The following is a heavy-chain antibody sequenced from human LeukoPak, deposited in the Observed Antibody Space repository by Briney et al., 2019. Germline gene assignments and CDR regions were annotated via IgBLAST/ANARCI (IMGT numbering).Heavy chain of an antibody. V-gene: IGHV3-23*01. CDR2: ISGSGGST. J-gene: IGHJ5*02. D-gene: IGHD3-10*01. CDR3: SKDLTSDFGGDFDP. Sequence: GGSLRLSCAASGFTFSSYAMSWVRQAPGKGLEWVSAISGSGGSTYYADSVKGRFTISRDNAQSTLYLQMNSLRAEDTAVYYCSKDLTSDFGGDFDPWGQGTLVTVSS. CDR1: GFTFSSYA.